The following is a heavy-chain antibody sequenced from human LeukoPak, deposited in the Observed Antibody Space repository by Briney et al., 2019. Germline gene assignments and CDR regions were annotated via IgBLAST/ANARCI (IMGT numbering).Heavy chain of an antibody. D-gene: IGHD6-19*01. CDR2: ISWNSGSI. CDR3: AKSVSGWDTYYLDY. V-gene: IGHV3-9*03. J-gene: IGHJ4*02. Sequence: GGSLRLSCATSGFTFDDYAMHWVRQAPGKGLKWVSGISWNSGSIGYADSVKGRFTISRDNAKNSLYLQMNSLRAEDMALYYCAKSVSGWDTYYLDYWGQGTLVTISS. CDR1: GFTFDDYA.